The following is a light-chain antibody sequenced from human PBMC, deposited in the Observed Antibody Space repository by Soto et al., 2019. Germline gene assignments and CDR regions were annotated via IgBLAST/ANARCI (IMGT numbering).Light chain of an antibody. V-gene: IGLV2-14*01. CDR2: EFN. CDR1: SSDVGGYNY. J-gene: IGLJ1*01. CDR3: CSLTTSHTYV. Sequence: HSALTQPASVSGSPGQSITISCTGTSSDVGGYNYVSWYQQHPGKAPKLMIYEFNKRPSGVPDRFSGSKSGNTASLTVSGLQADDEADYYCCSLTTSHTYVFGSGTKVTV.